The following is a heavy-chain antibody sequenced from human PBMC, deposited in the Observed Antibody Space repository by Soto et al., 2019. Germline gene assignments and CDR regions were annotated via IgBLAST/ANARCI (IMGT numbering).Heavy chain of an antibody. J-gene: IGHJ6*02. CDR2: ITSSTTI. V-gene: IGHV3-48*02. CDR3: ARQRNGAGDV. D-gene: IGHD1-1*01. Sequence: LVESGGGLVQPGGSLRLSCEASGLTFSTYGFNWVRQAPGKGLEWVSYITSSTTIYYADSVRGRFTTSRDNAKNSLYLQMNSLSDEDTAVYYCARQRNGAGDVWGQGTTVTVSS. CDR1: GLTFSTYG.